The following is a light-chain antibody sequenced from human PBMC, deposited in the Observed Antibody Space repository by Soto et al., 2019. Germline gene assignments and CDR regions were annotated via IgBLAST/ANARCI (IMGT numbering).Light chain of an antibody. CDR1: QSVSSN. Sequence: EIVMTQSQATLSVSPGEKASLSCSAKQSVSSNLACYQQKPGQAPRLLISGASTRATGIPARLSGGGSGTEFTLTSSSLESEDFAVYYCQQDDNWPRTFGQATKVEVK. CDR2: GAS. CDR3: QQDDNWPRT. V-gene: IGKV3-15*01. J-gene: IGKJ1*01.